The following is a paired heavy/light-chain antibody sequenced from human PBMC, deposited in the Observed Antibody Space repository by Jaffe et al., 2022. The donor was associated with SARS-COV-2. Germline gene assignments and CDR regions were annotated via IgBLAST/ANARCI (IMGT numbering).Light chain of an antibody. J-gene: IGKJ2*01. Sequence: DIQMTQSPSTLSASVGDRVTITCRASQSINIWLAWYQKKPGKAPKLLIYKASSLQSGVPSRFSGSGSGTEFTLTISGLQPDDFATYYCQQYNSFSGNTFGQGTRLDIK. V-gene: IGKV1-5*03. CDR2: KAS. CDR1: QSINIW. CDR3: QQYNSFSGNT.
Heavy chain of an antibody. Sequence: EVQLLESGGGLVQPGGSLRLSCAASGFTFSSCAMSWVRQAPGKGLEWVSGISGSGGTTNYADSVKGRFTISRDNSKNMMFLQMNSLRADDTAIYYCAKGYQVLTLAYFDYWGQGTQVTVSS. D-gene: IGHD2-2*01. V-gene: IGHV3-23*01. CDR3: AKGYQVLTLAYFDY. J-gene: IGHJ4*02. CDR2: ISGSGGTT. CDR1: GFTFSSCA.